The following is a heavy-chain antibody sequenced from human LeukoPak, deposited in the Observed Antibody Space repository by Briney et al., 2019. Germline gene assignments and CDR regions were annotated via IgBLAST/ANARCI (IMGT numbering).Heavy chain of an antibody. CDR1: GFIFSGYW. V-gene: IGHV3-7*01. D-gene: IGHD6-13*01. CDR2: IKQDGSEQ. CDR3: ARDGFVGAADY. J-gene: IGHJ4*02. Sequence: PGGSLRLSCAASGFIFSGYWMNWVRQAPGKGLEWGANIKQDGSEQHYVDSVRGRFTISRDNAKNSLYLQMNSLRVEDTAVYYCARDGFVGAADYWGQGTLVTVSS.